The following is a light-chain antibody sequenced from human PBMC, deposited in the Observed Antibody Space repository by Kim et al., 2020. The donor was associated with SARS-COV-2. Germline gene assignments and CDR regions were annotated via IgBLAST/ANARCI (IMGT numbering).Light chain of an antibody. J-gene: IGKJ4*01. CDR1: QDISSW. CDR3: QQTHSFPLT. Sequence: ASVGDSVTLTCRASQDISSWLGWYQQKPGKAPKVLIYEASNFQSGVPSRFSGSGSGTDFTLTINSLQPEDFATYYCQQTHSFPLTFGGGTKVDIK. V-gene: IGKV1D-12*01. CDR2: EAS.